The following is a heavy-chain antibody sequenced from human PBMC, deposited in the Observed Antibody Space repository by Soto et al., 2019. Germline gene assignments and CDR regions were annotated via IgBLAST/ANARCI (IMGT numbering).Heavy chain of an antibody. J-gene: IGHJ4*02. D-gene: IGHD5-12*01. V-gene: IGHV3-21*01. Sequence: EVQLVESGGGLVKPGGSLRLSCAASGFTFSIYSMSWVRQAPGKGLEWVSSISSSSDYIYYADSVKGRFTISRDNAKNSQYLQMNGVSAEETAVYYCARSPGRDGYNHFEYWGQGTLVTVSS. CDR3: ARSPGRDGYNHFEY. CDR2: ISSSSDYI. CDR1: GFTFSIYS.